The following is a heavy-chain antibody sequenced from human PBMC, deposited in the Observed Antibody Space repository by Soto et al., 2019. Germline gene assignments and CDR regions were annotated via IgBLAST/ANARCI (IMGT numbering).Heavy chain of an antibody. CDR3: ARALAVPYYEPFDY. D-gene: IGHD1-26*01. J-gene: IGHJ4*02. Sequence: ASVKVSCKASGYNFTSYYMHWVRRAPGQGLEWMGWMNAYNGNTNYAQKHQGRVTMTTDTYTSTAYMELRSLRWDDTAVYYCARALAVPYYEPFDYWGQGSLVTVSS. CDR1: GYNFTSYY. V-gene: IGHV1-18*04. CDR2: MNAYNGNT.